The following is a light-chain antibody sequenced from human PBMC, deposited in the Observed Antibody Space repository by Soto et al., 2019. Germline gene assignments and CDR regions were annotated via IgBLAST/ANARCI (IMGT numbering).Light chain of an antibody. CDR1: SSDIGGYNY. V-gene: IGLV2-8*01. CDR3: CSYADNNDYV. J-gene: IGLJ1*01. Sequence: QSALTQPASVSGSPGQSITISCTGTSSDIGGYNYVSWYQQHPGKAPKLMIYEVTRRPSGVPDRFSGSKSGNTASLNVSGLQAEDEADYYCCSYADNNDYVFGTGTKLTVL. CDR2: EVT.